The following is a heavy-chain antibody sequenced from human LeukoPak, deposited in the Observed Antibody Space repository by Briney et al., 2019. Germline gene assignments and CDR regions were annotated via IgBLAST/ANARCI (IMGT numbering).Heavy chain of an antibody. D-gene: IGHD2-8*02. J-gene: IGHJ5*02. Sequence: ASVTVSCKASGYTFTGYYMHWVRQAPGQGLEWMGWINPNSGGTNYAQKFQGRVTMTRDTSISTAYMELSRLRSDDTAVYYCARARGTGRLAQNNWFDPWGQGTLVTVSS. CDR3: ARARGTGRLAQNNWFDP. CDR2: INPNSGGT. V-gene: IGHV1-2*02. CDR1: GYTFTGYY.